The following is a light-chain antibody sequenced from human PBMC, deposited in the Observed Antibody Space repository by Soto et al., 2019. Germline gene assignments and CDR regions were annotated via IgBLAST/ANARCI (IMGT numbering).Light chain of an antibody. CDR3: QQYGNSPLT. V-gene: IGKV3-20*01. J-gene: IGKJ4*01. CDR2: GVS. Sequence: EIVLTQSPGTLSLSPGERATLSCRASQSVSSSYLAWYQQKPGQAPRLLIYGVSSRATGIPDRFSGSGSGTDFTLTISRLEPEDFAVYYCQQYGNSPLTFGGGTMV. CDR1: QSVSSSY.